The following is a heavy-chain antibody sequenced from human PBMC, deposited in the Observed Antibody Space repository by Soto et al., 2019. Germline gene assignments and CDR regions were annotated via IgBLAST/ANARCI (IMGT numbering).Heavy chain of an antibody. D-gene: IGHD3-3*01. CDR3: AKADPATIFGVVITYYGMDV. Sequence: PGGSLRLSCAASGFTFSSYAMSWVRQAPGKGLEWVSAISGSGGSTYYADSVKGRFTISRDNSKNTLYLQMNSLRAEDTAVYYCAKADPATIFGVVITYYGMDVWGQGTTVTVSS. CDR2: ISGSGGST. J-gene: IGHJ6*02. V-gene: IGHV3-23*01. CDR1: GFTFSSYA.